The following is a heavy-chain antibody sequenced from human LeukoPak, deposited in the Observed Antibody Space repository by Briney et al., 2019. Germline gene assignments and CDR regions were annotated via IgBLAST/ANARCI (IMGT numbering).Heavy chain of an antibody. V-gene: IGHV3-30*03. Sequence: GGSLRLSCAASGFTSSSYGMQWVRQAPGKGLEWVAVISYDGSNKYYADSVKGRFTISRDNSKNTLYLQMNSLRAGDTAVYYCACHSGSYSSYALDIWGQGTMVTVSS. CDR1: GFTSSSYG. CDR3: ACHSGSYSSYALDI. D-gene: IGHD1-26*01. J-gene: IGHJ3*02. CDR2: ISYDGSNK.